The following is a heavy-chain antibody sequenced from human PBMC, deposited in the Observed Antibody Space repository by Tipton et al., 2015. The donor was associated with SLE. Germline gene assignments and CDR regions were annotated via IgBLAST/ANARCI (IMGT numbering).Heavy chain of an antibody. J-gene: IGHJ2*01. CDR3: ARDGDIVVVPAAGWYFDL. CDR2: IYASGST. Sequence: TLSLTCTVSGGSISSGSYYWSWIRQPAGKGLEWIGYIYASGSTNYSPSLKSRVTISVDTSKNQFSLKLSSVTPEDTAVYYCARDGDIVVVPAAGWYFDLWGRGTLVTVSS. CDR1: GGSISSGSYY. V-gene: IGHV4-61*09. D-gene: IGHD2-2*01.